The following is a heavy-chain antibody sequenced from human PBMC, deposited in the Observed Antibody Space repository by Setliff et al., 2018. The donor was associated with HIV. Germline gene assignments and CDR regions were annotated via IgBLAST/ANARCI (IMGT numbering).Heavy chain of an antibody. CDR3: ARGVNFDY. CDR2: IYIYNSGST. J-gene: IGHJ4*02. Sequence: PSETLSLTCTVSGGSIRSYYWSGIRQSPGKGLEWIGYIYIYNSGSTNYNPSLTSRVTISVDTSRNQFSLKLTSVTAADPAIYYCARGVNFDYWGQGTQVTVSS. V-gene: IGHV4-59*01. D-gene: IGHD3-3*01. CDR1: GGSIRSYY.